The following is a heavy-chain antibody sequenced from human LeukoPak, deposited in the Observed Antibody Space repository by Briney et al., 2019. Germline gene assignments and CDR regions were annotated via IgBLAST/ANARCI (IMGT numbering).Heavy chain of an antibody. D-gene: IGHD3-16*02. Sequence: GASVKVSCKASGYTFTSYGISWVRQAPGQGLEWMGWISAYNGNPNYAQKLQGRVTMTTDTSPSTAYMELRSLRSDDTAVYYCARVNYDYVWGSYRFDYWGQRTLVTVSS. CDR1: GYTFTSYG. J-gene: IGHJ4*02. CDR3: ARVNYDYVWGSYRFDY. V-gene: IGHV1-18*01. CDR2: ISAYNGNP.